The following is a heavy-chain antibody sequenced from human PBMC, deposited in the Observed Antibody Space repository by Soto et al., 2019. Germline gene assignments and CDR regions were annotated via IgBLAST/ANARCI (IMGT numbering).Heavy chain of an antibody. J-gene: IGHJ4*02. Sequence: QVQLVQSGAEVKKPGASVKVSCKASGYTFTSYAMQWVRQAPGQRLEWMGWINAGNGNTKYSQKFQGRVTITRDTSARTAYMELSSLRSEDKAVYSSARDLGGWTDSWGQGTLVTVSS. V-gene: IGHV1-3*01. CDR1: GYTFTSYA. CDR3: ARDLGGWTDS. CDR2: INAGNGNT. D-gene: IGHD6-19*01.